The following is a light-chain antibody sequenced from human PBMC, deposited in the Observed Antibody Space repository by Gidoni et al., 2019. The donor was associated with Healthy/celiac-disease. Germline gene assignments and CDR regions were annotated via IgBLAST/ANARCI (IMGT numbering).Light chain of an antibody. J-gene: IGKJ5*01. Sequence: DIQMTQSPSTLSASVGDRVTITCRASQSISSWLAWYQQKPGKAPKLLIYKASSLESGVPSRFSGSGSGTEFTLTISSLQPDDFATYYCQQYNSYSITFXXXTRLEIK. CDR3: QQYNSYSIT. V-gene: IGKV1-5*03. CDR1: QSISSW. CDR2: KAS.